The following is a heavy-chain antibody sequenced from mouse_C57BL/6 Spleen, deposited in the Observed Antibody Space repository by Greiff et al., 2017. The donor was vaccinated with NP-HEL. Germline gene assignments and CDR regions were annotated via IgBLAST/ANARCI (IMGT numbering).Heavy chain of an antibody. Sequence: VKLQQPGAELVMPGASVKLSCKASGYTFTSYWMHWVKQRPGQGLEWIGRIYPGDGDTNYNGKFKGKATLTADKSSSTAYMQLSSLTSEDSAVYFCARSGYPPFYYAMDYWGQGTSVTVSS. D-gene: IGHD2-2*01. CDR3: ARSGYPPFYYAMDY. CDR2: IYPGDGDT. V-gene: IGHV1-82*01. J-gene: IGHJ4*01. CDR1: GYTFTSYW.